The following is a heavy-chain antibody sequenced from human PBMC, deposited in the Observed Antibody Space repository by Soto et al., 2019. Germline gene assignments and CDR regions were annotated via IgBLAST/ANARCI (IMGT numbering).Heavy chain of an antibody. V-gene: IGHV4-59*01. CDR3: ARRLNLGSFDH. D-gene: IGHD3-10*01. CDR1: GFSLTGYH. J-gene: IGHJ5*02. Sequence: SDTLSLTCNVSGFSLTGYHWNWIRQPPGKTLEWIGFVYYSGSVSYNPSLKGRASISVDRSKNQFSLRLTSVTAADTAVYYCARRLNLGSFDHWGQGTLVTVSS. CDR2: VYYSGSV.